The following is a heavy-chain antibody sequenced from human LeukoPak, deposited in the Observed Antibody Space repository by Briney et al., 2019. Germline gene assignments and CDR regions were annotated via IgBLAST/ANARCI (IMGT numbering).Heavy chain of an antibody. CDR3: AREGTTGWYASEC. CDR2: IREHGGEQ. D-gene: IGHD6-19*01. J-gene: IGHJ4*02. Sequence: PGGSLRLSCAVSGFTFSNYWMSWVRQAPGKGLEWVANIREHGGEQYYVDSVKGRFTISRDNPKNSVYPQMDSLRVEDTAVYYCAREGTTGWYASECWGQGTLVTVSS. CDR1: GFTFSNYW. V-gene: IGHV3-7*01.